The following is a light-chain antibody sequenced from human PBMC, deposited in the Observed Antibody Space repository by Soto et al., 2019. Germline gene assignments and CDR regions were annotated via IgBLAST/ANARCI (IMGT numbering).Light chain of an antibody. J-gene: IGLJ1*01. CDR3: SSYTTSNTRQIV. CDR1: SSDVGGYNY. Sequence: QSVLTQPAYVPGYPGQSITISCTGTSSDVGGYNYVSWYQHHPGKAPKLIIYDVSNRPSGVSIRFSGSKSDNTASLTISGLQPEDEADYHCSSYTTSNTRQIVFG. CDR2: DVS. V-gene: IGLV2-14*03.